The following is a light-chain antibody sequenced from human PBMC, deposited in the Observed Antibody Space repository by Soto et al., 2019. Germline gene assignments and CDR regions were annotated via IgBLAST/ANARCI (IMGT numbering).Light chain of an antibody. CDR3: QQSFSPLWT. V-gene: IGKV1-39*01. CDR1: QSISNY. CDR2: AAS. Sequence: DIQMTQSPSSLSASVGDRVTITCRASQSISNYLNWYQQKPGKAPKLLIYAASSMQSGVPSRFSGCESETDFTLTISSLQPDDSATYYCQQSFSPLWTFGQGTKVEV. J-gene: IGKJ1*01.